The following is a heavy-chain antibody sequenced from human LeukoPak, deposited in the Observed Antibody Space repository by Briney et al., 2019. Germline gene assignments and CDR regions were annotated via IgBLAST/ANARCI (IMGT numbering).Heavy chain of an antibody. CDR1: GVSISSGGYY. Sequence: KPSQTLSLTCTVSGVSISSGGYYWSWLRQHPGKGLEWIGYIYYSGSTYYNPSLKSRVTISVDTSKNQFSLKLSSVTAADTAVYYCARVITIFGVVIPAYYMDVWGKGTTVTVSS. V-gene: IGHV4-31*03. CDR3: ARVITIFGVVIPAYYMDV. CDR2: IYYSGST. D-gene: IGHD3-3*01. J-gene: IGHJ6*03.